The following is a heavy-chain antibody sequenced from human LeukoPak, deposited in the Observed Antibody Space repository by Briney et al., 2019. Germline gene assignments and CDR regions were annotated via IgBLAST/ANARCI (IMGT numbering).Heavy chain of an antibody. J-gene: IGHJ5*02. D-gene: IGHD2/OR15-2a*01. CDR1: GSYNTNYW. CDR2: IYPGDSDT. Sequence: GAPLQISAVCGGSYNTNYWIGCGRPLPGEGLEWMGIIYPGDSDTRYSPSFQGQVTSETDKSISTAYLQWRCLKASDISMYDCARRKEIDGFDPWGQGTLVTVSS. V-gene: IGHV5-51*01. CDR3: ARRKEIDGFDP.